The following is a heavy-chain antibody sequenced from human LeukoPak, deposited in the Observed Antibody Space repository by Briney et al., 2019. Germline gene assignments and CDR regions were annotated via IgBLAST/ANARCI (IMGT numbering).Heavy chain of an antibody. Sequence: GGSLRLSCEASGFNVGDKYMSWVRQAPGKGLEWVAFIRYDGSNKYHADSVKGRFTISRDNSKNTVYLQMNSLRAEDTAVYFCAKEYGYDYNYYYSMDVWGKGTTVTISS. CDR1: GFNVGDKY. D-gene: IGHD1-1*01. J-gene: IGHJ6*03. V-gene: IGHV3-30*02. CDR3: AKEYGYDYNYYYSMDV. CDR2: IRYDGSNK.